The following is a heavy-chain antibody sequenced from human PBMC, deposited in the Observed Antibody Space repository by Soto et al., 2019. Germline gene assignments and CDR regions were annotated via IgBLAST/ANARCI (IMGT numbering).Heavy chain of an antibody. CDR1: GFSFGASW. J-gene: IGHJ5*01. D-gene: IGHD3-10*01. Sequence: EVQLMESGGGLVQPGGSLRLSCAASGFSFGASWIAWVRQAPGKGLEWVADIKQDGSEKNYVDSVKGRVTIARDNAKHSLYLQISSLRADDTAVYYCAIDPYYGAIDSWGLGTLVTVSP. V-gene: IGHV3-7*01. CDR2: IKQDGSEK. CDR3: AIDPYYGAIDS.